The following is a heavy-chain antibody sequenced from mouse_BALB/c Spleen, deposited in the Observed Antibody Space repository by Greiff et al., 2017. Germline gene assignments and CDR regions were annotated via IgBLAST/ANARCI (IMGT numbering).Heavy chain of an antibody. Sequence: EVKLMESGGGLVKPGGSLKLSCAASGFTFSSYAMSWVRQTPEKRLEWVASISSGGSTYYPDSVKGRFTISRDNARNILYLQMSSLRSEDTAMYYCAREGDGYLGFAYWGQGTLVTVSA. CDR1: GFTFSSYA. V-gene: IGHV5-6-5*01. CDR2: ISSGGST. CDR3: AREGDGYLGFAY. D-gene: IGHD2-3*01. J-gene: IGHJ3*01.